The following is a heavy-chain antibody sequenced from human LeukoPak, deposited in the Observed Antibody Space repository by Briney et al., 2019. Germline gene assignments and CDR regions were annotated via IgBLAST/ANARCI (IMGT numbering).Heavy chain of an antibody. CDR1: GYTFTSYD. V-gene: IGHV1-8*01. CDR2: MNPNSGNT. J-gene: IGHJ6*02. Sequence: ASVKVSCKASGYTFTSYDINWVRQATGQGLEWMGWMNPNSGNTGYAQKFQGRVTMTRNTSISTAYMELSSLRSEDTAMYYCAKGARPAPYYYYGMDVWGQGTTVTVSS. D-gene: IGHD6-6*01. CDR3: AKGARPAPYYYYGMDV.